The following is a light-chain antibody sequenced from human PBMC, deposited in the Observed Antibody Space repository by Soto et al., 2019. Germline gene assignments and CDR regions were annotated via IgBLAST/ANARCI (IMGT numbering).Light chain of an antibody. CDR1: QGIRSD. Sequence: AIQMSQSPSSLSASVGDRVTITCRASQGIRSDLGWYQQKPGRAPKLLIYAASSLQSGVPSRFSGSGSGTDFTLTISSLQPEDCATYCWLQDYKYPRTFGQGTKVDNK. CDR3: LQDYKYPRT. V-gene: IGKV1-6*01. J-gene: IGKJ1*01. CDR2: AAS.